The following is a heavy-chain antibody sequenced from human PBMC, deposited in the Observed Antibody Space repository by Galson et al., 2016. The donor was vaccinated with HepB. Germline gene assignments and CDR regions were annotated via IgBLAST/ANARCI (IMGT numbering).Heavy chain of an antibody. Sequence: PALVKPTQTLTLTCTFSGFSLRSSGMAVGWIRQPPGKALEWLALIYWDDDKRYSPYLTSRLSITKDTSKNQVVLTMTNMDPVDTATYYCAPHITVFGVVVFFDYWGQGSLVSVSS. CDR2: IYWDDDK. J-gene: IGHJ4*02. CDR1: GFSLRSSGMA. CDR3: APHITVFGVVVFFDY. D-gene: IGHD3-3*01. V-gene: IGHV2-5*02.